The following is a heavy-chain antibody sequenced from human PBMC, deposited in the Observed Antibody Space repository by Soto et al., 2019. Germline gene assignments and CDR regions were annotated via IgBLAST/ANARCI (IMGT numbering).Heavy chain of an antibody. D-gene: IGHD1-1*01. CDR3: ARELPQRQGRNMDV. V-gene: IGHV4-31*02. Sequence: WTWIRHRPGEGLEWFGYINHRGSLYYNPSLESRVSMSVDTSKNQFSLNLSSVTAADTAVYYCARELPQRQGRNMDVWGQG. CDR2: INHRGSL. J-gene: IGHJ6*02.